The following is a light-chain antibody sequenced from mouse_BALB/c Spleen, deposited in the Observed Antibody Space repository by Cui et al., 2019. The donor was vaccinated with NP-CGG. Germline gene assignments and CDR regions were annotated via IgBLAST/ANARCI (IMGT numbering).Light chain of an antibody. CDR2: GTN. V-gene: IGLV1*01. CDR1: TGAVTTSNY. J-gene: IGLJ1*01. Sequence: QAVVTQQSSLTTSPGETVTLTCRSSTGAVTTSNYANWVQEKPDHLFTGLIGGTNNRAPGVPARCSGTLIGDKAALTITGAQTEDEAIYFCVLWYSNHWVFGGGTKLTVL. CDR3: VLWYSNHWV.